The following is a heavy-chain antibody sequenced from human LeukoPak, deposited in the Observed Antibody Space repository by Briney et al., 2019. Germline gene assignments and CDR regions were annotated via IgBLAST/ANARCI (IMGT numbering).Heavy chain of an antibody. D-gene: IGHD2-2*03. V-gene: IGHV4-59*11. CDR1: GDSISNHF. J-gene: IGHJ6*03. CDR3: ARDGYGSNYYYYYINV. Sequence: SETLSLTCTVFGDSISNHFWSWIRQPPGKGLEWIGHSYYSGSTNYNPSLKSRVTISVDTSKNQLSLRLTSVTAADTAVYFCARDGYGSNYYYYYINVWGKGTTVTVSS. CDR2: SYYSGST.